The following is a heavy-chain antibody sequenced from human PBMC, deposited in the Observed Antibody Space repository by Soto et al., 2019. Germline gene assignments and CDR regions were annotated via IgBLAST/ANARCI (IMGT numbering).Heavy chain of an antibody. CDR2: TSGSGGTT. Sequence: GGSLRLSCLASGFTFSSYAMSWVRQAPGKGLEWVSTTSGSGGTTYYVDSVKGRFTISRDNSKDMLYLQMNSLRAEDTAVYYCAKSTRGVPAAYMDVWGQGTTVTVSS. J-gene: IGHJ6*03. CDR3: AKSTRGVPAAYMDV. V-gene: IGHV3-23*01. CDR1: GFTFSSYA. D-gene: IGHD2-2*01.